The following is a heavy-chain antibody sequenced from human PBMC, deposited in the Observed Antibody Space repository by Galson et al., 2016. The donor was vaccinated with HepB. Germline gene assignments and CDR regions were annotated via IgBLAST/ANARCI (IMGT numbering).Heavy chain of an antibody. CDR1: GFPFSSYA. Sequence: SLRLSCAASGFPFSSYAMSWVRQAPGKGLEWVSAVSGSGFITYYADSVKGRYIISRANSKNTLYLQINSLRADDTAVYYCAREWVIIGTTHWFDPWGQGTRVTVSS. J-gene: IGHJ5*02. D-gene: IGHD1-7*01. CDR3: AREWVIIGTTHWFDP. V-gene: IGHV3-23*01. CDR2: VSGSGFIT.